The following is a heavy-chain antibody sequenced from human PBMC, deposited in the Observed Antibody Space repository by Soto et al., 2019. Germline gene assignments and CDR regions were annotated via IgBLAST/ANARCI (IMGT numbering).Heavy chain of an antibody. CDR3: GRIGSYYYFDQ. V-gene: IGHV4-38-2*01. Sequence: SETLSLTCVVSGYSITSGYYWGCVRQPPGKGLEWIGTGYYSGTTYYNPSLESRVTISVDTSKNQFSLNVNSVTAADTAVYYCGRIGSYYYFDQWGQGTLVTVSS. D-gene: IGHD3-10*01. J-gene: IGHJ4*02. CDR1: GYSITSGYY. CDR2: GYYSGTT.